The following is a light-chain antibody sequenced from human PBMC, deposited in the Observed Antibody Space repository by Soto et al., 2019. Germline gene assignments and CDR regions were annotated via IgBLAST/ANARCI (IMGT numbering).Light chain of an antibody. CDR1: QSVSSDY. J-gene: IGKJ1*01. CDR2: GAS. CDR3: QQYGSSPQT. V-gene: IGKV3-20*01. Sequence: EIVLTQSPGPLSLSPGERATLSCRASQSVSSDYLAWYQQKPGQAPRLLIYGASSRATDIPDRFSGRGSGTDFTLTVSSREPEDFAVYYCQQYGSSPQTFGQGTKVEIK.